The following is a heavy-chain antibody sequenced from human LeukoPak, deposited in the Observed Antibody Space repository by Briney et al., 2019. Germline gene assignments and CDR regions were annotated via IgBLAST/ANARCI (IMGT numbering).Heavy chain of an antibody. Sequence: SETLSLTCTVSGGSISSYYWSWIRQPPGKGLEWIGYIYYSGSTNYNPSLKSRVTISLDTSKNQFSLKLSSVTAADTAVYYCARTGYCSSASCYTASRPYYYYMDVWGKGTTVTVSS. CDR1: GGSISSYY. CDR3: ARTGYCSSASCYTASRPYYYYMDV. D-gene: IGHD2-2*02. V-gene: IGHV4-59*01. J-gene: IGHJ6*03. CDR2: IYYSGST.